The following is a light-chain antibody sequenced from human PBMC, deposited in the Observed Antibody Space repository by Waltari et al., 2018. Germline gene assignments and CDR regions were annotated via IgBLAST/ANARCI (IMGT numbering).Light chain of an antibody. V-gene: IGLV3-19*01. CDR3: NSRDSSGNHWV. Sequence: SSELTQDPAVSVALGQTVRITCQGDSLRSYYASWYQQKPGQAPGLVIYGKNNRPSGIPDRFSGSSSGNTASLTITGAQAEDEADYYCNSRDSSGNHWVFGTGTKVTVL. CDR2: GKN. CDR1: SLRSYY. J-gene: IGLJ1*01.